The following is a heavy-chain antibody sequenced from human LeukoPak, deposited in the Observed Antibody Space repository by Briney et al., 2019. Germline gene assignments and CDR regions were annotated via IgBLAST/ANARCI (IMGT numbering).Heavy chain of an antibody. CDR3: ARVDTAMVIDY. V-gene: IGHV1-69*04. CDR2: IIPILGIA. D-gene: IGHD5-18*01. Sequence: SVKVSCKASGGTFSSYAISWVRQAPGQGLEWMGRIIPILGIANYAQRFQGRVTITADKSTSTAYMELSSLRSEDTAVYYCARVDTAMVIDYWGQGTLVTVSS. J-gene: IGHJ4*02. CDR1: GGTFSSYA.